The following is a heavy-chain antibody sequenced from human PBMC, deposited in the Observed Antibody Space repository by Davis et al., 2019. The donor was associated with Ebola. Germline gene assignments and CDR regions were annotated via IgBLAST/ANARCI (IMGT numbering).Heavy chain of an antibody. V-gene: IGHV1-46*01. CDR1: AYTFTSYY. J-gene: IGHJ3*02. Sequence: AASAQVSCKASAYTFTSYYMHWVRQAPGQGLEWMGIINPSGGSTSYAQKFQGRVTMTRDTSTSTVYMELSSLRSEDTAVYYCARHPRSGDYDSSDTARDNDAFDIWGQGTMVTVSS. CDR3: ARHPRSGDYDSSDTARDNDAFDI. CDR2: INPSGGST. D-gene: IGHD3-22*01.